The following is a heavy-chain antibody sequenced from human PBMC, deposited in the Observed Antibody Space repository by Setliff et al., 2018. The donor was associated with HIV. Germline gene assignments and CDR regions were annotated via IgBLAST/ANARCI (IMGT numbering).Heavy chain of an antibody. CDR2: INHNGNS. CDR3: ARGNWGMLGY. J-gene: IGHJ4*02. D-gene: IGHD7-27*01. V-gene: IGHV4-34*01. CDR1: GGSFSGYY. Sequence: PSETLSLTCAVYGGSFSGYYWSWIRQPPGKGLEWIGEINHNGNSNYNSSLKSRVTISVDTSKNQFSLELRSVTAADTAVYFCARGNWGMLGYWGQGTLVTVSS.